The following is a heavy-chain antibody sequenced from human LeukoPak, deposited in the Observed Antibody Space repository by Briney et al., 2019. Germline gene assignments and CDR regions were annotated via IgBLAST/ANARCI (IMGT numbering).Heavy chain of an antibody. D-gene: IGHD4-11*01. J-gene: IGHJ6*02. V-gene: IGHV4-30-2*01. CDR2: IYHSGST. Sequence: ASEALSLTCAVSDDSISSGGYSWSWIRQPPGKGLEWIGYIYHSGSTYYNPSLKSRVTISVDRSKNQFSLKLSSVTAADTAVYYCARGLGAVTTRMDVWGQGTTVTVSS. CDR1: DDSISSGGYS. CDR3: ARGLGAVTTRMDV.